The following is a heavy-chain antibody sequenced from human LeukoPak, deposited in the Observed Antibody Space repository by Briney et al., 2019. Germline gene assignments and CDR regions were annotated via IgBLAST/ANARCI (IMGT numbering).Heavy chain of an antibody. Sequence: SETLSLTCAVYGGSFSGYYWSWIRQPPGKGLEWIGEINHSGSTNYNPSLKSRVTISVDTSKNQFSLKLSSVTAADTAVYYCARGGRRNSRGYYAGPKYMDVWGKGTTVTVSS. J-gene: IGHJ6*03. CDR3: ARGGRRNSRGYYAGPKYMDV. V-gene: IGHV4-34*01. CDR1: GGSFSGYY. CDR2: INHSGST. D-gene: IGHD3-22*01.